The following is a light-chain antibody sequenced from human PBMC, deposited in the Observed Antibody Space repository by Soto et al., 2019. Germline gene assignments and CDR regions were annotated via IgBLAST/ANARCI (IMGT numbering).Light chain of an antibody. CDR2: GAS. CDR1: QSVSSSY. CDR3: QQYGSSPSWT. V-gene: IGKV3-20*01. Sequence: EIVLTQSPGTLSLSPGERATLSCRASQSVSSSYLAWYQQKPGQAPRLLIYGASSRATVIPDRFSGSGSGTDFTLTISRLEPEDFAVYYCQQYGSSPSWTFGRGTKVDIK. J-gene: IGKJ1*01.